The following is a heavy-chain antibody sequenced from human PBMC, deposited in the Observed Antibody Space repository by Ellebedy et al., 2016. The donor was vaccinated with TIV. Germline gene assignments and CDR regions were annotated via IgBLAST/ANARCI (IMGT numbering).Heavy chain of an antibody. CDR2: ISYDGVNK. Sequence: GESLKISCEASGFTFSNYAIHWVRQAPGRGLEWVAVISYDGVNKYYAESVDGRFTISRDNPKKTMFLQMNSLTTEDTAVYFCARGGAVGGAQYWFDPWGQGTLVTVSS. J-gene: IGHJ5*02. CDR1: GFTFSNYA. V-gene: IGHV3-30-3*01. CDR3: ARGGAVGGAQYWFDP. D-gene: IGHD6-19*01.